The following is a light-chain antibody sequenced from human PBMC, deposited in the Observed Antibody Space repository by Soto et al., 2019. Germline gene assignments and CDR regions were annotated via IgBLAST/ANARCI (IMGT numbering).Light chain of an antibody. CDR3: QQYGSSGT. J-gene: IGKJ1*01. CDR1: QSVSSN. CDR2: GAS. V-gene: IGKV3-20*01. Sequence: EIVMTQSPATLSVSPGERATLSCRASQSVSSNLAWYQQKPGQAPRLLIYGASNRATGIPDRFSGSGSGTDFTLTISRLEPEDFAVYYCQQYGSSGTFGQGTMVDI.